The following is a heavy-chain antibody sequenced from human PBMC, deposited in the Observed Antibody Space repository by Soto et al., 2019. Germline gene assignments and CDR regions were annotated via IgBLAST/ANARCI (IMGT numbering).Heavy chain of an antibody. CDR1: GFTFSSYA. V-gene: IGHV3-30-3*01. CDR2: ISYDGSNK. D-gene: IGHD3-10*01. CDR3: ARGSQRVSAPFDP. J-gene: IGHJ5*02. Sequence: GGSLILSCAASGFTFSSYAMHWVRQAPGKGLEWVAVISYDGSNKYYADSVKGRFTISRDNSKDTLYLQMNSLRAEDTAVYYCARGSQRVSAPFDPWGQGTLVTVSS.